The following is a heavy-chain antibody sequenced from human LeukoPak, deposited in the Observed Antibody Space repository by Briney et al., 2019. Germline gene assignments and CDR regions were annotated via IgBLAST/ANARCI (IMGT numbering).Heavy chain of an antibody. Sequence: ASVKVSCKASGYIFTAYYLRWVRQAPGQGLECMGWINPNSGGTNYAQKFQGRVTMTRDTSISTAYMELSRLRSDDTAVYYCARGRGLAAAGTGLDYWGQGTLVTVSS. CDR3: ARGRGLAAAGTGLDY. CDR1: GYIFTAYY. D-gene: IGHD6-13*01. CDR2: INPNSGGT. J-gene: IGHJ4*02. V-gene: IGHV1-2*02.